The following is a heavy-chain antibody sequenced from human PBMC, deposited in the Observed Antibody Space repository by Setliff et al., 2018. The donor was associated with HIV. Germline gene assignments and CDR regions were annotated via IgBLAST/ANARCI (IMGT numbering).Heavy chain of an antibody. D-gene: IGHD1-26*01. V-gene: IGHV4-39*01. Sequence: PSETLSLTCTVSGGSISSSGPGYYWGWVRQAPGGGLEWIGSVYYSGSTYYNPSLTSRVTISLDTSKNQLSLRLTSMTAADTAVYYCARYRRDDYYLTAYFDSWGQGTLVTVSS. CDR1: GGSISSSGPGYY. CDR3: ARYRRDDYYLTAYFDS. J-gene: IGHJ4*02. CDR2: VYYSGST.